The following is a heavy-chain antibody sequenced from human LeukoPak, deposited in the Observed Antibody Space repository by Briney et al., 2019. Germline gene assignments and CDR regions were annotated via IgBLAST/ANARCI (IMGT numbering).Heavy chain of an antibody. Sequence: SVKGSCKASGGTFSSYAISWVRQAPGQGLEWMGRIIPILGIANYAQKFQGRVTITADKSTSTAYMELSSLRSEDTAVYYCASDVDIVATASYYFDYWGQGTLVTVSS. D-gene: IGHD5-12*01. CDR3: ASDVDIVATASYYFDY. V-gene: IGHV1-69*04. J-gene: IGHJ4*02. CDR2: IIPILGIA. CDR1: GGTFSSYA.